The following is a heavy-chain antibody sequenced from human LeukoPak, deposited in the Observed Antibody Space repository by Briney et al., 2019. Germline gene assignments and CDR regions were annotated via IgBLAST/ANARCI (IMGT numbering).Heavy chain of an antibody. J-gene: IGHJ6*02. CDR2: MNPNSGGT. D-gene: IGHD2-21*02. CDR3: ARDDGDGYGMDV. CDR1: GYTFTSYD. V-gene: IGHV1-2*04. Sequence: ASVKVSCKASGYTFTSYDINWVRQATGQGLEWMGWMNPNSGGTNYAQKFQGWVTMTRDTSISTAYMELSRLRSDDTAVYYCARDDGDGYGMDVWGQGTTVTVSS.